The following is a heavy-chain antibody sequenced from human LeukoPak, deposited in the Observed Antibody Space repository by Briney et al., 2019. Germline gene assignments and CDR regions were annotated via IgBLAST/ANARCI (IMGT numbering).Heavy chain of an antibody. Sequence: GGSQRLSCAASGFTFSSYWMSWVRQAPGKGLEWVANIKQDGSEKYYVDSVKGRFTISRDNAKNSLYLQMNSLRAEDTAVYYCARGSSSSIWYYHYYYYMDVWGKGTTVTVSS. CDR3: ARGSSSSIWYYHYYYYMDV. V-gene: IGHV3-7*01. CDR1: GFTFSSYW. D-gene: IGHD6-13*01. CDR2: IKQDGSEK. J-gene: IGHJ6*03.